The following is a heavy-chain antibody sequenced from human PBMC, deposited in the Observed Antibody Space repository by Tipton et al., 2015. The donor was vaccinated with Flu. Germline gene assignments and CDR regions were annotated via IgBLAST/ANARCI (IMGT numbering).Heavy chain of an antibody. CDR2: IYYSGST. CDR1: GGSISSYY. D-gene: IGHD2-15*01. V-gene: IGHV4-59*01. CDR3: ARGGVGIVVVVEQDYYYYMDV. Sequence: TLSLTCTVSGGSISSYYWSWIRQPPGKGLEWIGYIYYSGSTNYNPSLKSRVTISVDTSKNQFSLKLSSVTAADTAVYYCARGGVGIVVVVEQDYYYYMDVWGEGTTVTVSS. J-gene: IGHJ6*03.